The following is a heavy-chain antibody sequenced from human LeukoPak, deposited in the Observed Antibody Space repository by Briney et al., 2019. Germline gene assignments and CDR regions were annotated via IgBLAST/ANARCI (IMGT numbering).Heavy chain of an antibody. Sequence: GSLRLSCAASGFTFSDYYMSWIRQAPGKGLEWVSYISGSGPTIFYADSVKGRFTISRDNAKNSLFLQMNSLRAEDTAVYYCARDFCSGGSCHEDYWGQGTLDTVSS. CDR3: ARDFCSGGSCHEDY. CDR2: ISGSGPTI. CDR1: GFTFSDYY. V-gene: IGHV3-11*01. J-gene: IGHJ4*02. D-gene: IGHD2-15*01.